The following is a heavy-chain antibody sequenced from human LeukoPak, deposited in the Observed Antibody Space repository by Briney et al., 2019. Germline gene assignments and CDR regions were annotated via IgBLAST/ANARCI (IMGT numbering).Heavy chain of an antibody. Sequence: PSETLSLTCTVSGGSISSYYWSWIRQPAGKGLEWIGRIYTSGSTNYNPSLKSRVTISVDTSKNQFSLKLSSVTAADTAVYYCARGPPDYYGSGSYPFFDYWGQGTLVTVSS. CDR1: GGSISSYY. J-gene: IGHJ4*02. CDR3: ARGPPDYYGSGSYPFFDY. CDR2: IYTSGST. V-gene: IGHV4-4*07. D-gene: IGHD3-10*01.